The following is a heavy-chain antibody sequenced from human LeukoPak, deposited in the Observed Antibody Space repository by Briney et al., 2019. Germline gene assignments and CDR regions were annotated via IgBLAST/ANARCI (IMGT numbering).Heavy chain of an antibody. D-gene: IGHD5-24*01. Sequence: GRSLRLSCAASGFTFSSYGMHWVRQAPGKGLEWVAVIWYDGSNKYYADSVKGRFTISRGNSKNTLYLQMNSLRAEDTAVYYCARDPRDGYTYYFDYWGQGTLVTVSS. V-gene: IGHV3-33*01. CDR3: ARDPRDGYTYYFDY. CDR2: IWYDGSNK. CDR1: GFTFSSYG. J-gene: IGHJ4*02.